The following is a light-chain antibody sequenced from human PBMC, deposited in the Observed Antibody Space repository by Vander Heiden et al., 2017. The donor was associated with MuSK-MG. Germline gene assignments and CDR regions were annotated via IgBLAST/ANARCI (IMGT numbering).Light chain of an antibody. Sequence: IQKPQSPSSLTASVGANVSITCRASPSISSYLNWYQQKPGKAPKRRIDAASSLQSGVPSRFSGSGSGTVFTRTISSMQPEDFATDYCQQSYSTPITFGQGTRLEIK. CDR2: AAS. CDR3: QQSYSTPIT. V-gene: IGKV1-39*01. CDR1: PSISSY. J-gene: IGKJ5*01.